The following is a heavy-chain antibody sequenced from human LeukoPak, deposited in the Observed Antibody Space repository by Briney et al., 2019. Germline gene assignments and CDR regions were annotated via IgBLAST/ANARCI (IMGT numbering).Heavy chain of an antibody. CDR2: IYTSGST. Sequence: SETLSLTCTVSGGSISSYYWSWIRQPAGKGLEWIGRIYTSGSTNYNPSLKSRVTMSVDTSKNQFSLKLSSVTAADTAVYYCARDICSGGSCYSSSALHPTVFNWFDPWGQGTLVTVSS. CDR3: ARDICSGGSCYSSSALHPTVFNWFDP. D-gene: IGHD2-15*01. V-gene: IGHV4-4*07. CDR1: GGSISSYY. J-gene: IGHJ5*02.